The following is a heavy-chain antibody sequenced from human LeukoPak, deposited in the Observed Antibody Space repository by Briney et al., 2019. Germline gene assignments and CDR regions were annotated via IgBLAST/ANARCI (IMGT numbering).Heavy chain of an antibody. CDR3: VTHQRRGIAVAGTNAFDI. D-gene: IGHD6-19*01. V-gene: IGHV3-23*01. CDR2: ISGSGATS. J-gene: IGHJ3*02. CDR1: GFTFSDYA. Sequence: GGSLRLSCTASGFTFSDYAMSWVRQAPGEGLEWVSAISGSGATSYYANSVKGRFTISRDNAENTLYLQVNSLRAEDAAIYYCVTHQRRGIAVAGTNAFDIWGQGTMVTVSS.